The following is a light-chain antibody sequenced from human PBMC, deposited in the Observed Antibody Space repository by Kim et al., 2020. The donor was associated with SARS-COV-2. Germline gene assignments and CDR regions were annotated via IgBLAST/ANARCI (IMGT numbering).Light chain of an antibody. J-gene: IGKJ2*01. CDR3: QQYDTLPYT. CDR1: QGMSDH. Sequence: ASVGDRVTITCQAGQGMSDHLNWYQQKPGKAPNLLIYDTSNLETGVPSRFSGSGSGTDFTLTITSLQPEDIATYYCQQYDTLPYTFGQGTKLEI. V-gene: IGKV1-33*01. CDR2: DTS.